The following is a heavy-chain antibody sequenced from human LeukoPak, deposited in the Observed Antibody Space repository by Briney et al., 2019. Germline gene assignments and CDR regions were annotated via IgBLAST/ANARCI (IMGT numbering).Heavy chain of an antibody. Sequence: SETLSLTCAVYGGSFSGYYWSWIRQPPGKGLEWIGEIHHSGSTNYNPSLKSRVTISVDTSKNQFSLKLSSVTAADTAVYYCARRTGYSSGWYYWGQGTLVTVSS. V-gene: IGHV4-34*01. J-gene: IGHJ4*02. D-gene: IGHD6-19*01. CDR2: IHHSGST. CDR3: ARRTGYSSGWYY. CDR1: GGSFSGYY.